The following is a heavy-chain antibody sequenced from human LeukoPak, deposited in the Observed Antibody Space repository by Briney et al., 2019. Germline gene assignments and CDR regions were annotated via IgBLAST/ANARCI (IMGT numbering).Heavy chain of an antibody. CDR2: ISSSSSYI. J-gene: IGHJ4*02. CDR1: GFTFSSYS. D-gene: IGHD3-9*01. V-gene: IGHV3-21*01. CDR3: AKDPPLVAYYFDY. Sequence: TGGSLRLSCAASGFTFSSYSMNWVRQAPGKGLEWVSSISSSSSYIYYADSVKGRFTISRDNAKNTLYLQMNSLRAEDTAVYYCAKDPPLVAYYFDYWGQGTLVTVSS.